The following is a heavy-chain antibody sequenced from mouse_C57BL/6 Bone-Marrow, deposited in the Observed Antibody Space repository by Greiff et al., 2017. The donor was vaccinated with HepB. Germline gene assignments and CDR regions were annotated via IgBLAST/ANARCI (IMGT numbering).Heavy chain of an antibody. J-gene: IGHJ4*01. CDR2: IVPGSGST. CDR3: ARREGDRSNYAMDY. Sequence: VQLQQSGPELVRPGASVKISCKAPGYTFTSHWMQWVRQRPGQGLEWIGEIVPGSGSTYYNEKFKGEATLTVDTSSSTAYMQLSSLPSEDSAVYFCARREGDRSNYAMDYWGQGTSVTVSS. D-gene: IGHD1-1*01. V-gene: IGHV1-56*01. CDR1: GYTFTSHW.